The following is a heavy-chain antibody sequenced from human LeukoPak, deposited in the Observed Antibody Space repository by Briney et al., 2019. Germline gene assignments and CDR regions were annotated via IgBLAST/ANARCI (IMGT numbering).Heavy chain of an antibody. J-gene: IGHJ4*02. CDR3: ARRRDSGSLQHFDY. CDR1: GFTLSSYE. CDR2: ISSSGTTI. Sequence: QPGGSLRLSCAASGFTLSSYEMNWVRQAPGKGVEWVSYISSSGTTIYYADSVKGRFTISRDNAKNSLYLQMNSLRAEDTAVYYCARRRDSGSLQHFDYWGQGTLVTVSS. D-gene: IGHD1-26*01. V-gene: IGHV3-48*03.